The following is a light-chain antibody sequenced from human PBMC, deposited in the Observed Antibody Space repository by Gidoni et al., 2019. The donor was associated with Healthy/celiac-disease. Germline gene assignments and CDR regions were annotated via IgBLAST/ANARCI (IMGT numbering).Light chain of an antibody. CDR3: NSRDSSGNHPV. Sequence: SSELTQNPAVSVPLGQTVRITCQGDSLRSYYASRYQQKPGQAPVLVIYGKNNRPSGIPDRFSGSSSGNTASLTITGAQAEDEADYYCNSRDSSGNHPVFGGGTKLTVL. CDR2: GKN. V-gene: IGLV3-19*01. CDR1: SLRSYY. J-gene: IGLJ2*01.